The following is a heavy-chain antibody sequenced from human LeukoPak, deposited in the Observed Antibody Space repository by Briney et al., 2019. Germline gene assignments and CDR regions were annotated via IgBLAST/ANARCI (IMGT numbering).Heavy chain of an antibody. V-gene: IGHV4-59*01. D-gene: IGHD3-22*01. CDR3: ARIYYDSSGYYEDY. CDR2: IYYSGST. J-gene: IGHJ4*02. CDR1: GGSISSYY. Sequence: ASETLSLTCTAPGGSISSYYWSWIRQPPGKGLEWIGYIYYSGSTNYNPSLKSRVTISVDTSKNQFSLKLSSVTAADTAVYYCARIYYDSSGYYEDYWGQGTLVTVSS.